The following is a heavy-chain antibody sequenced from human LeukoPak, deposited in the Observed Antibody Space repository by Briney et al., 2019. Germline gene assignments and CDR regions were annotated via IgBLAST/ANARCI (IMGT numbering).Heavy chain of an antibody. D-gene: IGHD3-22*01. CDR3: ARSGTLYYYDSSGYQSSPNWFDP. CDR2: IYYSGST. V-gene: IGHV4-59*08. CDR1: GGSISSYY. J-gene: IGHJ5*02. Sequence: SETLSLTCTVSGGSISSYYWSWIRQPPGKGLEWIGYIYYSGSTNYNPSLKSRVTISVDTSKNQFSLKLSSVTAADTAVYYCARSGTLYYYDSSGYQSSPNWFDPWGQGTPVTVSS.